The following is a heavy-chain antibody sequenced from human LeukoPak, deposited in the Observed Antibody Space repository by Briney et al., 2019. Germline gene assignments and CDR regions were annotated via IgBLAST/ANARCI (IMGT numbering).Heavy chain of an antibody. V-gene: IGHV3-7*01. CDR3: ARVGAARYYYYYMDV. D-gene: IGHD2-15*01. J-gene: IGHJ6*03. Sequence: GGSLRLSCAASGFTFSSCWMSWVRQAPGKGLEWVANIKQDGSEKYYVDSVKGRFTISRDNAKNSLYLQINSLRAGDTAVYFCARVGAARYYYYYMDVWGKGTTVTVSS. CDR1: GFTFSSCW. CDR2: IKQDGSEK.